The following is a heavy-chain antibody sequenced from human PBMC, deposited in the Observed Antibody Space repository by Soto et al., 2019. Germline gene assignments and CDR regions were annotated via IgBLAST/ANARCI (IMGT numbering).Heavy chain of an antibody. CDR3: ARDDGVDTAMVTGY. V-gene: IGHV1-18*01. CDR1: GGTFSSYA. Sequence: GASVKVSCKASGGTFSSYAISWVRQAPGQGLEWMGWISAYYGKTNYAQKLQGRVTMTTDTSTSTAYMELRSLRSDDTAVYYCARDDGVDTAMVTGYWGQGTLVTVSS. D-gene: IGHD5-18*01. CDR2: ISAYYGKT. J-gene: IGHJ4*02.